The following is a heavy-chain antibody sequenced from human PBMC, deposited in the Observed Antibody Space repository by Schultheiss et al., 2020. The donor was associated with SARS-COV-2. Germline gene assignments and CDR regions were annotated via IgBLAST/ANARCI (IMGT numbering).Heavy chain of an antibody. CDR3: AKLWFGELGGIDY. CDR2: IYPAESRT. Sequence: GESLKISCKGSGYNFIYYWVGWVRQMPGKGLEWMGIIYPAESRTRYSPSFQGQVTISVDKSISTAYLQWNSLKASDTAIYYCAKLWFGELGGIDYWGQGTLVTVSS. J-gene: IGHJ4*02. D-gene: IGHD3-10*01. V-gene: IGHV5-51*01. CDR1: GYNFIYYW.